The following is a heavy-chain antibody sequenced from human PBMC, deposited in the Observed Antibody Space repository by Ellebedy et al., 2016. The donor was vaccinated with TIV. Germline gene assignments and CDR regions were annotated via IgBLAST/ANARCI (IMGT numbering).Heavy chain of an antibody. V-gene: IGHV3-33*01. J-gene: IGHJ6*02. CDR1: GFSFSTHG. Sequence: GESLKISCTGSGFSFSTHGMHWVRQPPGKGLEWVALIWSDGSIENYEDSVKGRFTISRDNSRNTLYLQMNGLTAEDTAIYYCARIVAAGMTYELDVWGQGTTVIVSS. CDR2: IWSDGSIE. D-gene: IGHD2-21*01. CDR3: ARIVAAGMTYELDV.